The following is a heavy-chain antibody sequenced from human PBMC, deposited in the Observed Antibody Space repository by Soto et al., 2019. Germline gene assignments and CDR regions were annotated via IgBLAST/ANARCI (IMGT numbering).Heavy chain of an antibody. CDR1: GFIFVHYP. D-gene: IGHD1-1*01. Sequence: GGSLRLACAFSGFIFVHYPMTWVRQAPGKGLEWISAISGRGDSTYYADAVKGRFTISRDNSKNSLYLQMNSLRFDDTAIYYCAKALDGIDDYFYAMGVWGQGTTVTVSS. CDR2: ISGRGDST. V-gene: IGHV3-23*01. CDR3: AKALDGIDDYFYAMGV. J-gene: IGHJ6*02.